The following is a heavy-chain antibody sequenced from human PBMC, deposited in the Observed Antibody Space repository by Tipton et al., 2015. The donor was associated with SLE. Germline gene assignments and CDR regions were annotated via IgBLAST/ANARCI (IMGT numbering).Heavy chain of an antibody. V-gene: IGHV4-34*01. Sequence: TLSLTCAVNGESSSGYYWSWIRQSPGKALEWIGDIHDSGSTNYNPSLKSRVTISVDTSKNQFSLRLSSVTAADTAVYYCARAPGLERSYYYYYYMDVWGKGTTVTVSS. CDR3: ARAPGLERSYYYYYYMDV. J-gene: IGHJ6*03. D-gene: IGHD1-1*01. CDR2: IHDSGST. CDR1: GESSSGYY.